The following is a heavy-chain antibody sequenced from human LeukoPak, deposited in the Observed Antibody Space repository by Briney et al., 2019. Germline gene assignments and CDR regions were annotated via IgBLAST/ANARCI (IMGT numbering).Heavy chain of an antibody. CDR2: INYSGST. CDR3: ARVSGAQGGYSYGPIDY. D-gene: IGHD5-18*01. J-gene: IGHJ4*02. Sequence: SETLSLTCAVYGGSFSGYYWSWIRQPPGKGLEWIGEINYSGSTNYNPSLKSRVTISVDTSKNQFSLKLSSVTAADTAVYYCARVSGAQGGYSYGPIDYWGQGTLVTVSS. V-gene: IGHV4-34*01. CDR1: GGSFSGYY.